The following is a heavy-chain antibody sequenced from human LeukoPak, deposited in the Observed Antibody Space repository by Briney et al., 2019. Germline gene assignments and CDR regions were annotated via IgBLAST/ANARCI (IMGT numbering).Heavy chain of an antibody. V-gene: IGHV4-39*01. J-gene: IGHJ5*02. CDR3: VRWQSGSMFHPP. D-gene: IGHD3-10*02. Sequence: SETLSLTCTVSGGSISSSSHYWGWIRQPPGKGLEWIGSIYYSGTTAYNPSLKSRVTISVDTSKNQFSLKLSSVTAADTTVYYCVRWQSGSMFHPPWGQGTLVTVSS. CDR2: IYYSGTT. CDR1: GGSISSSSHY.